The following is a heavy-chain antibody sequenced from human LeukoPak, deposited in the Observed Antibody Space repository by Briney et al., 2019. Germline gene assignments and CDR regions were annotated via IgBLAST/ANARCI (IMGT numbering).Heavy chain of an antibody. V-gene: IGHV3-74*01. CDR3: ASEPGIAAAGADY. CDR2: INSDGSST. J-gene: IGHJ4*02. Sequence: GGSLRLSCAASGFTFSSHWMHWVRQAPGKGLVWVSRINSDGSSTSYADSVKGRFTISRDNAKNTLYLQMNSLRAEDTAVYYCASEPGIAAAGADYWGQGTLVTVSS. CDR1: GFTFSSHW. D-gene: IGHD6-13*01.